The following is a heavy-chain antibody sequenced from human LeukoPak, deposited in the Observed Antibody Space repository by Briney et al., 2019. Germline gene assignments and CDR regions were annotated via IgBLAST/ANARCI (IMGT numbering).Heavy chain of an antibody. CDR2: IWYDGSNK. CDR1: GFTYSNYG. J-gene: IGHJ4*02. CDR3: ARDGELSGSSVYFDY. V-gene: IGHV3-33*01. Sequence: PGRSLRLSCAASGFTYSNYGMHWVRQAPGKGLEWVAVIWYDGSNKYYADSVKGRFTISRDNSKNTLYLQMNSLRAEDTAVYFCARDGELSGSSVYFDYWGQGTLVTVSS. D-gene: IGHD3-22*01.